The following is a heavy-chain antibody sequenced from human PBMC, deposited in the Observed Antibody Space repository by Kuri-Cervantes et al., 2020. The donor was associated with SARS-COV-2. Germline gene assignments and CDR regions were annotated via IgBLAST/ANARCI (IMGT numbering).Heavy chain of an antibody. CDR3: ARGIRAPLYNSGWYSN. D-gene: IGHD6-19*01. Sequence: SVKVSCKASGGTFSSYTISWVRQAPGQGLEWMGGIITAFGTANYAQKFQDRVTLIADKSTSTVFMELSRLSSEDTAVYYCARGIRAPLYNSGWYSNWGQGTLVTVSS. J-gene: IGHJ4*02. CDR1: GGTFSSYT. V-gene: IGHV1-69*06. CDR2: IITAFGTA.